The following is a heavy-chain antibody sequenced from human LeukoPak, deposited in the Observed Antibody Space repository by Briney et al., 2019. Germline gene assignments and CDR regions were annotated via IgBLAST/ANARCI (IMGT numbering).Heavy chain of an antibody. CDR3: ANLYVWGSCRYSMDV. CDR2: IRYDGSNK. V-gene: IGHV3-30*02. Sequence: GGSLRLSCAASGFTFSGSAMHWVRQAPGKGLEWVAFIRYDGSNKYYADSVKGRFTISRDNSKSTLYLQMNSLRAEDTAVYYCANLYVWGSCRYSMDVWGKGTTVTVSS. J-gene: IGHJ6*03. CDR1: GFTFSGSA. D-gene: IGHD3-16*02.